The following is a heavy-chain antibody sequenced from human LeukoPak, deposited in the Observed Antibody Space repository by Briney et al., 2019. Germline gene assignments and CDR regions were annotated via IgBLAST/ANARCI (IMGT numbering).Heavy chain of an antibody. CDR2: IYWDDDK. CDR1: GGSISSYYW. V-gene: IGHV2-5*08. Sequence: TLSLTCTVSGGSISSYYWSWIRQPPGKALEWLALIYWDDDKRYSPSLKSRLTITKDTSKNQVVLTMTNMDPVDTATYYCAHQAQRQWLVKLSPNWFDPWGQGTLVTVSS. D-gene: IGHD6-19*01. CDR3: AHQAQRQWLVKLSPNWFDP. J-gene: IGHJ5*02.